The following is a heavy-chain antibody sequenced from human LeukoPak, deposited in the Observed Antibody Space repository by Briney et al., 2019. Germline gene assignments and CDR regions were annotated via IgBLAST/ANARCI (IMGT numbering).Heavy chain of an antibody. CDR1: GFPFNLYR. CDR2: ISYDGRNK. Sequence: GSPLRLPCAASGFPFNLYRMQWVPQAPGEGLEWVVVISYDGRNKYCAVSVKGRFTIYRDNAKNTLYLQMNSLRAEDTAVYYCARDLKYSGSVGRVYWGQGTLVTVSS. J-gene: IGHJ4*02. V-gene: IGHV3-30*03. CDR3: ARDLKYSGSVGRVY. D-gene: IGHD1-26*01.